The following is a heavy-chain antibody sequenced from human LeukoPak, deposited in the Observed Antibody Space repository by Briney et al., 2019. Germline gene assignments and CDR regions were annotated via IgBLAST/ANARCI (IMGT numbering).Heavy chain of an antibody. J-gene: IGHJ4*02. V-gene: IGHV3-30*02. CDR3: AKDRHSSGWYGESLDY. D-gene: IGHD6-19*01. Sequence: PGGSLRLSCAASGFTFSSDGMHWVRQAPGKGLEWVAFIRYDGSNKYYADSVKGRFTFSRDNSKNTLYLQMNSLRAEDTAVYYCAKDRHSSGWYGESLDYWGQGTLVTVSS. CDR2: IRYDGSNK. CDR1: GFTFSSDG.